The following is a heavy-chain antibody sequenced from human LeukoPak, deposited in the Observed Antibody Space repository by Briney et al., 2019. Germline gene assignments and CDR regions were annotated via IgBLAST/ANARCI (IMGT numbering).Heavy chain of an antibody. CDR1: GFTFSSYA. CDR2: ISYDGSNK. Sequence: PGRSLRLSCAASGFTFSSYAMHWVRQAPGKGLEWVAVISYDGSNKYYADSVKGRFTISRDNSKNTLYLQMNSLRAEDTAVYYCAREIGYCSDTSCYFPFDYWGQGTLVTVSS. V-gene: IGHV3-30-3*01. D-gene: IGHD2-2*01. CDR3: AREIGYCSDTSCYFPFDY. J-gene: IGHJ4*02.